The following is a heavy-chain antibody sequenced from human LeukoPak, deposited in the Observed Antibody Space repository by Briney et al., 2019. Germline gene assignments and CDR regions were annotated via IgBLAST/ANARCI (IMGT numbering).Heavy chain of an antibody. CDR1: GFTFSTYW. D-gene: IGHD6-6*01. V-gene: IGHV3-7*01. Sequence: GGSLRLSWAASGFTFSTYWMSWVRQAPGKGLEWVGNIKEDGSEKYYVDSVKGLFTISRDNAKNSLYLQMNNLRTEDTAVYYCARDVASRTADYLGQGTLVTVSS. CDR3: ARDVASRTADY. J-gene: IGHJ4*02. CDR2: IKEDGSEK.